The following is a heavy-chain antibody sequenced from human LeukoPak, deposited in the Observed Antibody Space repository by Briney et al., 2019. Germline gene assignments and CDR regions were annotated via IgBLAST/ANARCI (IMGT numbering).Heavy chain of an antibody. CDR2: IYYSGST. Sequence: SETLSLTCTVSGGSIRGSYWSWIRQHPGKGLEWIGYIYYSGSTYYNPSLKSRVTISVDTSKNQFSLKLSSVTAADTAVYYCARMNYGDYVGTFDYWGQGTLVTVSS. CDR1: GGSIRGSY. V-gene: IGHV4-31*03. CDR3: ARMNYGDYVGTFDY. D-gene: IGHD4-17*01. J-gene: IGHJ4*02.